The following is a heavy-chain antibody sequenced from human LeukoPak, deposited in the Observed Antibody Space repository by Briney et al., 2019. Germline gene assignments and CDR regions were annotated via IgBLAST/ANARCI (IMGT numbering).Heavy chain of an antibody. CDR3: ASGTVGNYALDY. D-gene: IGHD1-7*01. V-gene: IGHV3-21*01. CDR2: IGTSSNNI. Sequence: TGGSLTLSCAASGLTFSRYNMNWVRQAPGKGLEWVSSIGTSSNNIYYTDSVKGRFTISRDNAKNSLYLQVDSLRVEDTAVYFCASGTVGNYALDYWGQGTLVTVPS. CDR1: GLTFSRYN. J-gene: IGHJ4*02.